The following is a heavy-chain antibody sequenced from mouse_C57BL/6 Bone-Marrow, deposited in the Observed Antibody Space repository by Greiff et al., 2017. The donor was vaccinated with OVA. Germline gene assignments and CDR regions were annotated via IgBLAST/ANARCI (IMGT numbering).Heavy chain of an antibody. Sequence: QVQLQQPGAELVMPGASVKLSCKASGYTFTSYWMHWVKQRPGQGLEWIGEIDPSDSYTNYNQKFKGKSTLTVDKSSSTAYMQLSSLTSEDSAVYYCARSGYYYGVEYWGQGTTLTVSS. V-gene: IGHV1-69*01. CDR3: ARSGYYYGVEY. CDR1: GYTFTSYW. J-gene: IGHJ2*01. D-gene: IGHD1-1*01. CDR2: IDPSDSYT.